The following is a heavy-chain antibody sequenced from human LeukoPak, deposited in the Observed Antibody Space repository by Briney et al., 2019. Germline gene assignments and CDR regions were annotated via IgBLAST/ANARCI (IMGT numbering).Heavy chain of an antibody. CDR3: AKDQGTAIFGVIIPDWYFDL. J-gene: IGHJ2*01. CDR2: ISGGRRNI. Sequence: PGGSLRLSCAASGFTFSSYAMNWVRQAPGKGLEWVSSISGGRRNIRYADSVKGRFTTSRDNSQNTLYLQMNSLRAEDTAVYYCAKDQGTAIFGVIIPDWYFDLWGRGTLVTVSS. D-gene: IGHD3-3*01. CDR1: GFTFSSYA. V-gene: IGHV3-23*01.